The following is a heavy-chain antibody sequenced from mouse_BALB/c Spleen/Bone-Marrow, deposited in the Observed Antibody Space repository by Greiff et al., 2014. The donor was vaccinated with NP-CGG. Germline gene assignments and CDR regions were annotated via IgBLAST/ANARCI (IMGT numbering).Heavy chain of an antibody. CDR3: NARGDYDFDYFDY. V-gene: IGHV14-4*02. J-gene: IGHJ2*01. CDR2: IDPENGDT. D-gene: IGHD2-4*01. CDR1: GFNIKDYY. Sequence: EVQLQESGAELVRSGASVKLSCTAPGFNIKDYYMHWVKQRPEQGPEWIGWIDPENGDTEYAPKFQGKATMTADTSSNTAYLQLSSLTSEDTAVYYCNARGDYDFDYFDYWGQGTTLTVSS.